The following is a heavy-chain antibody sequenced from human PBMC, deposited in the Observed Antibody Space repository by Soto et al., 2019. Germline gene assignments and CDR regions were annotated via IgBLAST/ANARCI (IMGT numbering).Heavy chain of an antibody. V-gene: IGHV3-23*01. CDR2: ISGSGGST. Sequence: GGSLRLSCAASGFTFSSYAMSWVRQAPGKGLEWVSSISGSGGSTYYADSVKGRFTISRDNFENTLYLHMNSLRAEDTAVYYCAKDLSTAEFDYWGQGTLVTVSS. J-gene: IGHJ4*02. CDR1: GFTFSSYA. D-gene: IGHD6-6*01. CDR3: AKDLSTAEFDY.